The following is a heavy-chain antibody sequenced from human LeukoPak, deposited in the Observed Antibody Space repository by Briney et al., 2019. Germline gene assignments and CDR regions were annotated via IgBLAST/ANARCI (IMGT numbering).Heavy chain of an antibody. CDR2: ISAYNGNT. CDR1: GYTFTSYG. D-gene: IGHD3-22*01. CDR3: ASRRYYYDSSGSGGADWFDP. V-gene: IGHV1-18*01. Sequence: ASVKVSCKASGYTFTSYGISWVRQAPGQGLEWMGWISAYNGNTNYAQKLQGRVTMTTDTSTSTAYMELRSLRSDDTAVYYCASRRYYYDSSGSGGADWFDPWGKGTLVTVSS. J-gene: IGHJ5*02.